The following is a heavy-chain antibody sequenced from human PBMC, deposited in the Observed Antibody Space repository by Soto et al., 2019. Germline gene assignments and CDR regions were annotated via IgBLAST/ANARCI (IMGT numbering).Heavy chain of an antibody. CDR1: GSRFSNVW. D-gene: IGHD2-15*01. V-gene: IGHV3-15*01. J-gene: IGHJ4*02. CDR2: ITSKSLGGTT. CDR3: TTYATRTLCDGGPCYAVQTKSHES. Sequence: EVQLVESGGGLVKPGGSLTLSCAASGSRFSNVWLSSVRQAPGNAPEWVGHITSKSLGGTTDYIAPLNGSFTISRDDSEDMLLLHMNRRKIEDTAVYFCTTYATRTLCDGGPCYAVQTKSHESWGQGILGGVSS.